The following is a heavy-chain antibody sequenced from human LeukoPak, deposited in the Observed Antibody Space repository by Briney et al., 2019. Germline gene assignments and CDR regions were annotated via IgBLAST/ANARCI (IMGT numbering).Heavy chain of an antibody. V-gene: IGHV4-39*01. CDR3: ARQERTVDKRTGNLYWYFDL. CDR1: GGSISSSSYY. J-gene: IGHJ2*01. CDR2: IYYSGST. Sequence: PSETLSLTCTVSGGSISSSSYYWGWIRQPPGKGLEWIGSIYYSGSTYYNPSLKSRVTISVDTSKNQFSLKLSSVTAADTAVYYCARQERTVDKRTGNLYWYFDLWGRGTLVTVSS. D-gene: IGHD5-12*01.